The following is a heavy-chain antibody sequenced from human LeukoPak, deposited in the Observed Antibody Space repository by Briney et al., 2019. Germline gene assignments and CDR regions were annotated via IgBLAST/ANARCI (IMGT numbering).Heavy chain of an antibody. Sequence: GGSLRLSCLASGFSFNSYTMNWVREAPGKGLEWVSTISPVSSYTWYAESVKGRFTISRDNPKNSLYLQMDSLRAEDTAVYYCVRDVSRRIGMDVWGQGTTVTVSS. J-gene: IGHJ6*02. CDR3: VRDVSRRIGMDV. CDR2: ISPVSSYT. D-gene: IGHD2/OR15-2a*01. CDR1: GFSFNSYT. V-gene: IGHV3-21*01.